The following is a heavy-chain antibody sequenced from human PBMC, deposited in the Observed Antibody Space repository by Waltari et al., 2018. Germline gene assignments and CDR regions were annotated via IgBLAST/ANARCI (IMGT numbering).Heavy chain of an antibody. V-gene: IGHV1-18*01. CDR2: ISADNGNT. D-gene: IGHD3-22*01. CDR1: GYTFTSYG. Sequence: QVQLVQSGAEVKKPGASVKVSCKASGYTFTSYGISWVRQAPGQGLEWMGWISADNGNTNYAQKLQGRVTMTTDTSTSTAYMELRSLRSDDTAVYYCARSGQTNYYDSSGYYYYWGQGTLVTVSS. J-gene: IGHJ4*02. CDR3: ARSGQTNYYDSSGYYYY.